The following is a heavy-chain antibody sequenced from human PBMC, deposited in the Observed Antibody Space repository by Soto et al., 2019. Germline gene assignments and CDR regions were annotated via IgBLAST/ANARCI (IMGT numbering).Heavy chain of an antibody. D-gene: IGHD3-22*01. V-gene: IGHV3-23*01. CDR2: ISGSGGST. CDR3: AKGYDSSGWPGGLDY. J-gene: IGHJ4*02. Sequence: EVQLLESGGGLVQPGGSLRLSCAASGFTFSSYAMSWVRQAPGKGLEWVSAISGSGGSTYYADSVKGRFTISRDNSKYTLYLQMNSLRAEDTAVYYCAKGYDSSGWPGGLDYWGQGTLVTVSS. CDR1: GFTFSSYA.